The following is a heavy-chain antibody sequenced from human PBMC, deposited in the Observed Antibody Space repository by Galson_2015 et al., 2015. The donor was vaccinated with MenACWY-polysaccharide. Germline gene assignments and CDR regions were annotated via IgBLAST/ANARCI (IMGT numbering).Heavy chain of an antibody. CDR3: VKSGLGDLGTTMVRGVDY. CDR1: GFTFSSYA. D-gene: IGHD3-10*01. J-gene: IGHJ4*02. V-gene: IGHV3-23*01. Sequence: SLRLSCAAAGFTFSSYAMSWVRQAPGKGLEWVSGISSSGANTYYADSVKGRFTISRDNSKNTLYLQMNSLRAEDTAVYHCVKSGLGDLGTTMVRGVDYWGQGSLVTVSS. CDR2: ISSSGANT.